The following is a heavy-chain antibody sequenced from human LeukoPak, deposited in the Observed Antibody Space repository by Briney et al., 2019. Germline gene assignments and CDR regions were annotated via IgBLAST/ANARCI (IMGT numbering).Heavy chain of an antibody. CDR1: GFTFSSYS. CDR3: ARGPSVVVAATGFCYYYYMDV. J-gene: IGHJ6*03. D-gene: IGHD2-15*01. V-gene: IGHV3-21*01. Sequence: GGSLRLSCAASGFTFSSYSMNWVRQAPGKGLEWVSSISSSSSYIYYADSVKGRFTISRDNAKNSLYLQMNSLRAEDTAVYYCARGPSVVVAATGFCYYYYMDVWGKGTTVTVSS. CDR2: ISSSSSYI.